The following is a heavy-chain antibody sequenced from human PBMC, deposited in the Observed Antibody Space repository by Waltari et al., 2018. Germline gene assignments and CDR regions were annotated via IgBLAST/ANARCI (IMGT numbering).Heavy chain of an antibody. Sequence: QLQLQESGPGLVKPSETLSLTCTVSGGPISTTYNWGWIRQPPGKGLEGTGNMQYRGGTFYNPSLESRVTISLDTWKNQFSLRLSSVGAADTAVYFCGRIAFGDEGGYFQYWGQGTLVTVSS. CDR3: GRIAFGDEGGYFQY. J-gene: IGHJ1*01. CDR2: MQYRGGT. CDR1: GGPISTTYN. V-gene: IGHV4-39*01. D-gene: IGHD4-17*01.